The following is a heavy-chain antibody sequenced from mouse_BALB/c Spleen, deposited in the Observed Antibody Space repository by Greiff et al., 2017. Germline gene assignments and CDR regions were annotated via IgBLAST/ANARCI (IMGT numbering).Heavy chain of an antibody. CDR2: IDPANGNT. J-gene: IGHJ4*01. D-gene: IGHD5-5*01. V-gene: IGHV14-3*02. Sequence: EVQLQQSGAELVKPGASVKLSCTASGFNIKDTYMHWVKQRPEQGLEWIGRIDPANGNTKYDPKFQGKATITADTSSNTAYLQLSSLTSEDTAVYYCARDYVRRSAMDYWGQGTSVTVSS. CDR1: GFNIKDTY. CDR3: ARDYVRRSAMDY.